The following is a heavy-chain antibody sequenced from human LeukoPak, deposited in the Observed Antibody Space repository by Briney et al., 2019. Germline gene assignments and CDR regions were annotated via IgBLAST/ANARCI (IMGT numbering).Heavy chain of an antibody. Sequence: GGTLRLSCEASGFTFSFYSMSWVRQAPGKGLEWVSGISDSGGSTYYADSVKGRFTISRDNSKNTLYLQMNSLRAEDTAVYYCARDGTVPTAFDIWGQGTMVTVSS. V-gene: IGHV3-23*01. CDR3: ARDGTVPTAFDI. CDR1: GFTFSFYS. J-gene: IGHJ3*02. D-gene: IGHD4-17*01. CDR2: ISDSGGST.